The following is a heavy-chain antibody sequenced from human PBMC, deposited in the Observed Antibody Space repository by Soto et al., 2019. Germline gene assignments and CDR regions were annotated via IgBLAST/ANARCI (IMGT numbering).Heavy chain of an antibody. V-gene: IGHV1-69*13. J-gene: IGHJ6*02. CDR2: IIPIFGTA. Sequence: SVKVSCKASGDTFTSYGISWVRQAPGQGLEWMGGIIPIFGTANYAQKFQGRVTITADESTSTAYMELSSLRSEDTAVYYCASLYYYYGMDVWGQGTTVTVSS. CDR3: ASLYYYYGMDV. CDR1: GDTFTSYG.